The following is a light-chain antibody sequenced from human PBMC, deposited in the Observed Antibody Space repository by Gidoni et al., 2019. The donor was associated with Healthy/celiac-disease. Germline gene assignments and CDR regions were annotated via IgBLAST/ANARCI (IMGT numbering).Light chain of an antibody. Sequence: QLVVTPSPSASASLAASVKLTCTLRSGHSRYAIAWHQQQPEKGPRYLMKVNSDGSHPKGDGIPDRFSGSSSGTERYLTISSLQSEDEADYYCQTWGTGIRVFGGGTKLTVL. CDR1: SGHSRYA. CDR3: QTWGTGIRV. CDR2: VNSDGSH. V-gene: IGLV4-69*01. J-gene: IGLJ3*02.